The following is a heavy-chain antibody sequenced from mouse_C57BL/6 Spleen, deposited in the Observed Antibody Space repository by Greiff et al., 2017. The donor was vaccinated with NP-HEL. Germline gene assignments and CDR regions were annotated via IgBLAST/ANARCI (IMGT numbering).Heavy chain of an antibody. CDR1: GFTFSSYW. Sequence: QVQLQQPGAELVKPGASVKLSCTASGFTFSSYWITWVQQSPGQGLEWIGDIYPGSGSTNYTEKFKSKVTLTVDTSSSTAYMQLSSLTSEDSAVYYCARKDDYDVYYALDYWGQGTSVTVSS. J-gene: IGHJ4*01. D-gene: IGHD2-4*01. CDR2: IYPGSGST. CDR3: ARKDDYDVYYALDY. V-gene: IGHV1-55*01.